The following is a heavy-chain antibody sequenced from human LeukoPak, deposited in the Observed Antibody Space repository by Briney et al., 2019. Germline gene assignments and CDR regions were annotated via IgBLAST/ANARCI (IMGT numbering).Heavy chain of an antibody. V-gene: IGHV4-34*01. CDR1: GGSFSGYY. J-gene: IGHJ4*02. CDR3: ARSKSGTAGHY. CDR2: INHSGST. Sequence: SETLSLTCAVYGGSFSGYYWSWIRQPPGKGLEWIGEINHSGSTNYNPSLKSRVTISVDTSKNQFSLKLSSVTAADTAVYYCARSKSGTAGHYWGQGTLVTVSS. D-gene: IGHD4-11*01.